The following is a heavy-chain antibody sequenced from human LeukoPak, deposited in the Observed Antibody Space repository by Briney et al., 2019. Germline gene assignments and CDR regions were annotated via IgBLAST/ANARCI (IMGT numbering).Heavy chain of an antibody. V-gene: IGHV1-18*01. CDR1: GYTFTSYG. CDR2: ISAYNGNT. J-gene: IGHJ4*02. Sequence: ASVKVSCKASGYTFTSYGISWVRQAPGQGLEWMGWISAYNGNTNYAQKLQGRVTMTTDTSTSTAYMELRSLRSDDTAVYYCARASYYSGPYYFDYWGQGTLVTVFS. D-gene: IGHD1-26*01. CDR3: ARASYYSGPYYFDY.